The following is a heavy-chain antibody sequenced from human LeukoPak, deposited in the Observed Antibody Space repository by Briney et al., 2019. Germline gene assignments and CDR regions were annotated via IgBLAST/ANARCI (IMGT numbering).Heavy chain of an antibody. D-gene: IGHD3-22*01. CDR2: INPNSGIT. J-gene: IGHJ4*02. CDR1: GYSFTNSV. CDR3: TREDSYDSSSNDY. V-gene: IGHV1-8*03. Sequence: EASVKVSCKASGYSFTNSVINWVRQATGQGVEWMGWINPNSGITASAQKFQGRVTITRNTSISTAYKELSRLRSEDTAVYYCTREDSYDSSSNDYWGQGTLVTVSS.